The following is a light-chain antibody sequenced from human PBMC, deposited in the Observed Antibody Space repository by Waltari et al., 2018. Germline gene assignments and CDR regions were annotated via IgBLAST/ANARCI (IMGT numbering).Light chain of an antibody. CDR3: QSADSSGTEGV. Sequence: SYELTQPPSVSVPPGQTARITCSGDALPKQYAYWYQQKPGQAPVLVIYKDSERPSGIPERFSGSSSGTTVTLTISGVQAEDEADYYCQSADSSGTEGVFGGGSKLTVL. V-gene: IGLV3-25*03. J-gene: IGLJ3*02. CDR1: ALPKQY. CDR2: KDS.